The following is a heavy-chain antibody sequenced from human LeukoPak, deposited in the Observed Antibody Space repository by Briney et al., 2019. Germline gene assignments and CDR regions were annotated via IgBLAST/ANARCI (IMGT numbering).Heavy chain of an antibody. CDR2: IYYSGVT. CDR3: ARLALPGPIYYFDY. D-gene: IGHD6-19*01. J-gene: IGHJ4*02. V-gene: IGHV4-39*01. CDR1: GGSISSSSYY. Sequence: PSETLSLTCTVSGGSISSSSYYWGWIRQPPGKGLEWIGGIYYSGVTYYNPSLKSRVTISVDTSKNQFSLKLSSVTASDTAVYYCARLALPGPIYYFDYWGQGTLVTVSS.